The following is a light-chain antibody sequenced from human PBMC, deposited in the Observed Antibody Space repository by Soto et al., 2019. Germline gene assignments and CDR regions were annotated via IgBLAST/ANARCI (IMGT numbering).Light chain of an antibody. J-gene: IGLJ1*01. V-gene: IGLV2-11*01. Sequence: QSALTQPRSVSGSPGQSVTISCTGTSSDVGAYTYVSWFQQHPGKAPKLLIYDDDKRPSGIPDRFSGSKSGTSATLGITGFQTGDEADYYCGSWDSSLSAYVFATGTKVTVL. CDR1: SSDVGAYTY. CDR3: GSWDSSLSAYV. CDR2: DDD.